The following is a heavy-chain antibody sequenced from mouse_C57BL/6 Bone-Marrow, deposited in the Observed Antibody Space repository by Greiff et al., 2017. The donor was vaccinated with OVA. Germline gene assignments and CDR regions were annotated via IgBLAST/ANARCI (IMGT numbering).Heavy chain of an antibody. D-gene: IGHD1-1*01. V-gene: IGHV14-4*01. Sequence: EVQLVESGAELVRPGASVKLSCTASGFNIKDDYMHWVKQRPEQGLEWIGWIDPENGDTEYASKFQGKATITADTSSNTAYLQLSSLTSEDTAVYYCTSIYSHYFDYWGQGTTLTVSS. CDR3: TSIYSHYFDY. CDR1: GFNIKDDY. J-gene: IGHJ2*01. CDR2: IDPENGDT.